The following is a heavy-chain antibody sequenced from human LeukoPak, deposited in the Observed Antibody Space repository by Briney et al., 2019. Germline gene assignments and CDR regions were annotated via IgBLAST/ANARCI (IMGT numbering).Heavy chain of an antibody. CDR2: MNPNSGNT. Sequence: GASVKVSCKASGYTFTSYAMNWVRQATGQGLEWMGWMNPNSGNTGYAQKFQGRVTMTRNTSISTAYMELSSLRSEDTAVYYCARSSHYYGSGSYSAEFDPWGQGTLVTVSS. V-gene: IGHV1-8*02. CDR1: GYTFTSYA. D-gene: IGHD3-10*01. CDR3: ARSSHYYGSGSYSAEFDP. J-gene: IGHJ5*02.